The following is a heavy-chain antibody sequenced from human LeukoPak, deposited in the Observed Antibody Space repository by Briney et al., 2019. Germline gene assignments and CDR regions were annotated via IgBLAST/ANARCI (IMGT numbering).Heavy chain of an antibody. Sequence: SVKVSCKASGGTFSSYAISWVRQAPGQGLEWMGGIIPIFGTANYAQKFQGRVTITADESTSTAYMELSSLRSEGTAVYYCARGTHIVGARDAFDIWGQGTMVTVSS. CDR1: GGTFSSYA. J-gene: IGHJ3*02. D-gene: IGHD1-26*01. CDR3: ARGTHIVGARDAFDI. CDR2: IIPIFGTA. V-gene: IGHV1-69*13.